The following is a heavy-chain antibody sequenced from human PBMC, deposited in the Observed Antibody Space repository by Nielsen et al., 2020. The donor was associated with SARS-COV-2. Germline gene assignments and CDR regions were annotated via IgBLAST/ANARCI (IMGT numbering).Heavy chain of an antibody. Sequence: GGSLRLSCAASGFTFSSYGMHWFRQAPGKGLQWVAVLWYDGSNKYYADSVKGRFTISRDNSKNTLYLQMNSLRAEDTAVYYCARSPNLYSSSWPDYWGQGTLVTVSS. D-gene: IGHD6-13*01. CDR1: GFTFSSYG. CDR3: ARSPNLYSSSWPDY. J-gene: IGHJ4*02. CDR2: LWYDGSNK. V-gene: IGHV3-33*01.